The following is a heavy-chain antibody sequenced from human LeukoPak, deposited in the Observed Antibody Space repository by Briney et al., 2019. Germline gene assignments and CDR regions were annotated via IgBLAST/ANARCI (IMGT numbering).Heavy chain of an antibody. D-gene: IGHD2-8*01. CDR3: AKTGGGSIGVYDLIGFDY. CDR1: GYTFTSYY. Sequence: ASVKVSCKASGYTFTSYYMHWVRQAPGQGLEWMGIINPSGGSTSYAQKFQGRVTMTRDMSTSTAYMELSRLRSDDTAVYYCAKTGGGSIGVYDLIGFDYWGQGTLVTVSS. V-gene: IGHV1-46*01. CDR2: INPSGGST. J-gene: IGHJ4*02.